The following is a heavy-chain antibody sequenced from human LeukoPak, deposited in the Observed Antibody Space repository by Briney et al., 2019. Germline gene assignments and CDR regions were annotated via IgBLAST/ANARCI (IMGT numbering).Heavy chain of an antibody. CDR3: ARGAVRGVIITRDNWFDP. Sequence: PGGSLRLSCAASGFTFSSYSMNWVRQAPGKGLEWVSSISSSSSNIYYADSVKGRFTISRDNAKNSLYLQMNSLRSEDTAVYYCARGAVRGVIITRDNWFDPWGQGTLVTVSS. D-gene: IGHD3-10*01. CDR1: GFTFSSYS. CDR2: ISSSSSNI. V-gene: IGHV3-21*04. J-gene: IGHJ5*02.